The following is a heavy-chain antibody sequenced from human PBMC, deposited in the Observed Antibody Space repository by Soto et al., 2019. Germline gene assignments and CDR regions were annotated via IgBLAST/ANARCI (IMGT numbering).Heavy chain of an antibody. V-gene: IGHV1-3*01. J-gene: IGHJ6*04. CDR2: INPANGDT. CDR3: ATDPGSPSRDV. Sequence: GASVKVSCKTSGYTFNKYPIHWVRQAPGQGLEWMGWINPANGDTGFSQRFQDRVTITRVTSASTAHMELSSLRSEDTAVYYCATDPGSPSRDVWGKGTTVTVSS. CDR1: GYTFNKYP.